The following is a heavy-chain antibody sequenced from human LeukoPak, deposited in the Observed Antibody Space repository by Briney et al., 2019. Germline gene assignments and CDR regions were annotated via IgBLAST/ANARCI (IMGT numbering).Heavy chain of an antibody. D-gene: IGHD3-3*01. CDR2: ISSSSSTI. Sequence: GGSLRLSCAASGFTFSSYSMNWVRQAPGKGLEWVSYISSSSSTIYYADSVKGRFTISRDNAKNSLYLRMNSLRAEDTAVYYCARDGPYDFWSGRDAFDIWGQGTMVTVSS. J-gene: IGHJ3*02. CDR3: ARDGPYDFWSGRDAFDI. V-gene: IGHV3-48*01. CDR1: GFTFSSYS.